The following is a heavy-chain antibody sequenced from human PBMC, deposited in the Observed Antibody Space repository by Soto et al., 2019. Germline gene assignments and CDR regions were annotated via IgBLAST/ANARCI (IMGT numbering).Heavy chain of an antibody. CDR2: IYWDDDK. J-gene: IGHJ4*02. V-gene: IGHV2-5*02. CDR3: AHSVVAGLGYYFDY. CDR1: GFSLSSTRVA. Sequence: QITLKESGPTLVKPTQTLTLTCTFSGFSLSSTRVAVGWIRQPPGKALEWLALIYWDDDKRYSPFLKSRLTITKDPSKNQVVLTMTNMDPVDTATYYCAHSVVAGLGYYFDYWGQGTLFTVSS. D-gene: IGHD6-19*01.